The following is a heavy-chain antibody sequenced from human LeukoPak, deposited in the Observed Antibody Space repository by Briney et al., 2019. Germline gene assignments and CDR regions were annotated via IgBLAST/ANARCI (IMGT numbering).Heavy chain of an antibody. CDR3: AKERGSGNYYFALDV. CDR1: GFTFSSYG. Sequence: PGGSLRLSCAASGFTFSSYGMNWVRQAPGKGLEWVAVISDDGSNKYYAVSVKGRFTISRDNSKTTLYLQMNRLRPEDTAVYYRAKERGSGNYYFALDVWGQGTTVTVSS. J-gene: IGHJ6*02. CDR2: ISDDGSNK. D-gene: IGHD3-10*01. V-gene: IGHV3-30*18.